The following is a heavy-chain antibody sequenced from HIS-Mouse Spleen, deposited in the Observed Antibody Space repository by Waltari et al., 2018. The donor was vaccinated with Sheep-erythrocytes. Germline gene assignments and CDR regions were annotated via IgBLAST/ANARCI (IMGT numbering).Heavy chain of an antibody. CDR3: ARVSGGNSNRFDY. Sequence: EVQLVESGGGLVQPGGSLRLSCAASGFPVSTKYMSWVRQAPGKGLEWVSVIYSGGSTYYADSVKGRFTISRDNSKNTLYLQMNSLRAEDTAVYYCARVSGGNSNRFDYWGQGTLVTVSS. D-gene: IGHD2-21*02. CDR2: IYSGGST. CDR1: GFPVSTKY. V-gene: IGHV3-66*01. J-gene: IGHJ4*02.